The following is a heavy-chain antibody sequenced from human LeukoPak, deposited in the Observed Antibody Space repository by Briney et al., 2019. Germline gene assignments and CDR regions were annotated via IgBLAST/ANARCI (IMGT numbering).Heavy chain of an antibody. CDR2: IYQTGGT. D-gene: IGHD5-18*01. CDR3: ARSDSFGYILDY. CDR1: GDFISSGGYS. Sequence: PSETLSLTCAVSGDFISSGGYSWSWVRQSPGKGLEWIGYIYQTGGTFYNPSLESRVTTSVDNSNNQFSLKLNSVTAADTAVYYCARSDSFGYILDYWGQGTLVTVSS. V-gene: IGHV4-30-2*06. J-gene: IGHJ4*02.